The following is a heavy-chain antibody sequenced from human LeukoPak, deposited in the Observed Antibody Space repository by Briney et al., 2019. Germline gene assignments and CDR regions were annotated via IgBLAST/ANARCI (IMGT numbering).Heavy chain of an antibody. J-gene: IGHJ2*01. D-gene: IGHD3-3*01. CDR3: ARRGLITIFGVVIIGYWYFDL. V-gene: IGHV4-59*08. CDR1: GGSISGYY. Sequence: SETLSLTCTVSGGSISGYYWSWIRLPPGKGLEWIGYIHYSGRTNYNPSLKSRVTISVDTSKNQFSLKLSSVTAADTAVYYCARRGLITIFGVVIIGYWYFDLWGRGTLVTVSS. CDR2: IHYSGRT.